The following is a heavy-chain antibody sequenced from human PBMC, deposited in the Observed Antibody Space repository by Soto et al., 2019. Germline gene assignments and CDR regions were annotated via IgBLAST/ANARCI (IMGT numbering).Heavy chain of an antibody. J-gene: IGHJ6*03. Sequence: ASVKVSCKASGYTFTSYAMHWVRQAPGQRLEWMGWINAGNGNTKYSQKFQGRVTITRDTSASTAYMELSSLRSEDTAVYYCARDHGLSAYYYYYYMDVWGKGTTVTVSS. V-gene: IGHV1-3*01. CDR2: INAGNGNT. CDR3: ARDHGLSAYYYYYYMDV. D-gene: IGHD4-17*01. CDR1: GYTFTSYA.